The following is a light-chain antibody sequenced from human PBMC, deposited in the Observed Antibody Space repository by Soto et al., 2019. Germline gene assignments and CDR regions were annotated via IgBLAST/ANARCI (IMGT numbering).Light chain of an antibody. V-gene: IGLV1-47*01. CDR2: RNN. J-gene: IGLJ2*01. CDR1: SSNIGSNY. CDR3: AAWDDSLSGVV. Sequence: QSVLTQPPSASGTPGQRVTIPCSGSSSNIGSNYVYWYQQLPGTAPKLLIYRNNQRPSGVPDRFSGSKSGTSAFLAISGLRSEDEADYYCAAWDDSLSGVVFGGGTKLTVL.